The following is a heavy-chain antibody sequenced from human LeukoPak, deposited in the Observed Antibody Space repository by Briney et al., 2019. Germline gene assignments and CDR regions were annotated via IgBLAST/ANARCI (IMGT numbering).Heavy chain of an antibody. Sequence: SETLSLTCVVSGGSISDTNYWSWVRQSPGKGLEWIGEIFHTGRTNSNPSLKSRVSISVDTSRNQLSLKLSSVTAADTAVYYCARDRPFWSGYYKLPESGGDWFDPWGQGTLVTVSS. CDR2: IFHTGRT. CDR3: ARDRPFWSGYYKLPESGGDWFDP. J-gene: IGHJ5*02. CDR1: GGSISDTNY. D-gene: IGHD3-3*01. V-gene: IGHV4-4*02.